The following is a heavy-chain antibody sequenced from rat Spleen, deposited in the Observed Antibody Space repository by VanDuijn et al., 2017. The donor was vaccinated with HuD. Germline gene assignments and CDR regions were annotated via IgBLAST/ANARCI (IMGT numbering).Heavy chain of an antibody. J-gene: IGHJ3*01. CDR1: GFTFNNYD. V-gene: IGHV5S13*01. CDR2: ISPSGGAT. CDR3: VRQDTSGYSNWFAY. Sequence: EVQLVESGGGLVQPGRSLKLSCEVSGFTFNNYDMAWIRQAPTKGLEWVTSISPSGGATYYRDSVKGRFTVSRDNAKNTLYLQLDSLRSEDTATYYGVRQDTSGYSNWFAYWGQGTLVTVSS. D-gene: IGHD4-3*01.